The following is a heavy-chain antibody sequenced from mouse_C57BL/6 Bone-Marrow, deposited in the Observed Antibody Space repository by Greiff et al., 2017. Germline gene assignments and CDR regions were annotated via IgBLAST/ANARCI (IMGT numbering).Heavy chain of an antibody. D-gene: IGHD1-1*02. CDR2: IWTGGGT. V-gene: IGHV2-9-1*01. Sequence: VKLVESGPGLVAPSQSLSITCTVSGFSLTSYAISWVRQTPGTGLEWLGVIWTGGGTNYNSALKSRLSISKDNSKSQVFLKMNSLQTDDTARYYCARNPCLLWWYYAMDYWGQGTSVTVSS. CDR3: ARNPCLLWWYYAMDY. CDR1: GFSLTSYA. J-gene: IGHJ4*01.